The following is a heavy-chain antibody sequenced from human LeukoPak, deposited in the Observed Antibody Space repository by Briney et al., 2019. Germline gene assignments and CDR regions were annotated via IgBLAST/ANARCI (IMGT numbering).Heavy chain of an antibody. V-gene: IGHV1-46*03. CDR3: ARDFPLYGSGSYYNDEYFQH. CDR1: GYTFTSHY. CDR2: MNPSGGST. D-gene: IGHD3-10*01. Sequence: ASVKVSCKASGYTFTSHYMHRVRQAPGQGLEWMGIMNPSGGSTSYAQKFQGRVTMTRDTSTSTVYMELSSLRSEDTAVYYCARDFPLYGSGSYYNDEYFQHWGQGTLVTVSS. J-gene: IGHJ1*01.